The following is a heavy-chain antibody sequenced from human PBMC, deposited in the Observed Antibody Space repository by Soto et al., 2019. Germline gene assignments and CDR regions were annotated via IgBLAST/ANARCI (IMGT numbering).Heavy chain of an antibody. V-gene: IGHV4-30-4*01. CDR3: ARGFDFWSGYRGFDP. D-gene: IGHD3-3*01. Sequence: SETLSLTCTVSGGSISSGDYYWSWIRQPPGKGLEWIGYIYYSGSTYYNPSLKSRVTISVDTSKNQFSLKLSSVTAADTAVYYCARGFDFWSGYRGFDPWGQGTLVTVSS. CDR1: GGSISSGDYY. CDR2: IYYSGST. J-gene: IGHJ5*02.